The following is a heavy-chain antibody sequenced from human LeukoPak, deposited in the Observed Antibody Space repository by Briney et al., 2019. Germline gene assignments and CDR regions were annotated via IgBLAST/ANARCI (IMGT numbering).Heavy chain of an antibody. D-gene: IGHD6-19*01. CDR2: IYYSGST. CDR1: GGSISSYY. J-gene: IGHJ4*02. V-gene: IGHV4-59*08. Sequence: SETLSLTCTVSGGSISSYYWSWIRQPPGKGLEWIGYIYYSGSTNYNPSLKSRVTISVDTSKNQFSLKLSSVTAADTAVYYCARQAIAVAGGFDYWGQGTLVTVSS. CDR3: ARQAIAVAGGFDY.